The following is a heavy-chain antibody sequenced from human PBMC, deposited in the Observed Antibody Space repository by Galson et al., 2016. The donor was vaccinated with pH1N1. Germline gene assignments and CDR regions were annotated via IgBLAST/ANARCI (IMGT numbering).Heavy chain of an antibody. CDR2: TSYDGNDK. V-gene: IGHV3-30*18. J-gene: IGHJ4*02. Sequence: LRLSCAASGFIFSNYGMHWARQGPGKGLEWVATTSYDGNDKYYADSVKGRFAISRDNSKNTLYLQVNSLRVEDTAVYFCAKTGGGHSGDPYRWGQGTLVTVSS. D-gene: IGHD1-14*01. CDR1: GFIFSNYG. CDR3: AKTGGGHSGDPYR.